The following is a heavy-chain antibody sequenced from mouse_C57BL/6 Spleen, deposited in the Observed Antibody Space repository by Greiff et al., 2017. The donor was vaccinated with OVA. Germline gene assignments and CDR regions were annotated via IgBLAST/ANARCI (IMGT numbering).Heavy chain of an antibody. D-gene: IGHD2-3*01. V-gene: IGHV1-72*01. J-gene: IGHJ4*01. CDR1: GYTFTSYW. Sequence: QVQLKQPGAELVKPGASVKLSCKASGYTFTSYWMHWVKQRPGRGLEWIGRIDPNSGGTKYNEKFKSKATLTVDKPSSTAYMQLSSLTSEDSAVYYCARENGYYSNAMDYWGQGTSVTVSS. CDR2: IDPNSGGT. CDR3: ARENGYYSNAMDY.